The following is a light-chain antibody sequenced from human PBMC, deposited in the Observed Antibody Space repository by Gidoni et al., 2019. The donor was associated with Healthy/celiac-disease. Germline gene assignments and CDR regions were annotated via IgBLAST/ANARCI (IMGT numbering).Light chain of an antibody. J-gene: IGKJ2*01. CDR1: QSVSSSY. Sequence: EIVLTQSPGHLSLSPGERATLSCRASQSVSSSYLAWYQQKPGQAPRLLIYGASSRATGIPDRFSVSGSGTDFTLTISRLEPEDFAVYYCQQYGSSPPYTFGQGTKLEIK. CDR2: GAS. CDR3: QQYGSSPPYT. V-gene: IGKV3-20*01.